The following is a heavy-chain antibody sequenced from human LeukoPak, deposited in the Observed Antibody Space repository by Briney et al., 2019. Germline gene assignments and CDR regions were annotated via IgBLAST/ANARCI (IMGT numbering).Heavy chain of an antibody. CDR2: ISAYNGNT. CDR3: ARDYYDTSGYFYGSNY. Sequence: ASVKVSCKASGYTFTSYGISWVRQAPGQGLEWMGWISAYNGNTNYAQKLQGRVTMTTDTSTTTAYMELRSLRSDDTAVYYCARDYYDTSGYFYGSNYWGQGTLVTVSS. J-gene: IGHJ4*02. CDR1: GYTFTSYG. V-gene: IGHV1-18*01. D-gene: IGHD3-22*01.